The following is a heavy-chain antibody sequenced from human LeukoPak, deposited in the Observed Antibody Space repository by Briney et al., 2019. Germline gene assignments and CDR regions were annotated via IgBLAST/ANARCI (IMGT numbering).Heavy chain of an antibody. Sequence: SETLSLTCTVSGGSINISYWSWIRQPPGKGLEWIGYIYYRGSTNYNPSLKSRVTISVDTSKNQFSLKLSSVTAADTAVYYCARLRCSGGSCLFDYWGQGTLVTVSS. V-gene: IGHV4-59*08. J-gene: IGHJ4*02. D-gene: IGHD2-15*01. CDR2: IYYRGST. CDR1: GGSINISY. CDR3: ARLRCSGGSCLFDY.